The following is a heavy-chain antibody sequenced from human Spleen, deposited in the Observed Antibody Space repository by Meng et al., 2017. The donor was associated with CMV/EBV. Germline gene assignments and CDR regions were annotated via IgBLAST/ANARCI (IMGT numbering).Heavy chain of an antibody. V-gene: IGHV4-34*01. CDR2: INHSGST. J-gene: IGHJ4*02. CDR3: ASQGPYYDFWSGYYG. CDR1: GGSFSGYN. D-gene: IGHD3-3*01. Sequence: VYGGSFSGYNRSWIRRPPGKGLEWIGEINHSGSTNYNPSLKSRVTISVDTSKNQFSLKLSSVTAADTAVYYCASQGPYYDFWSGYYGWGQGTLVTVSS.